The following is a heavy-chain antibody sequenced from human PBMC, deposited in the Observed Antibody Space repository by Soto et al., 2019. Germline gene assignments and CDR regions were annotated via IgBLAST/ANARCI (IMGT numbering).Heavy chain of an antibody. J-gene: IGHJ4*02. CDR1: GGTFSSYA. V-gene: IGHV1-69*12. D-gene: IGHD1-1*01. CDR3: AGDPGTTGS. Sequence: QVQLVQSGAEVKKPGSSVKVSCKASGGTFSSYAISWVRQAPGQGLEWMGGIIPIFGTANYAQKVQGRVTXXADESAGTAYRERSSLRAEDTAVDYCAGDPGTTGSWGQGTLVTVSS. CDR2: IIPIFGTA.